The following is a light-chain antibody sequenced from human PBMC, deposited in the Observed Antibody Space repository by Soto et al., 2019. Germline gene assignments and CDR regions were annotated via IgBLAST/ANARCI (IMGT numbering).Light chain of an antibody. J-gene: IGLJ1*01. V-gene: IGLV2-18*02. CDR2: EVS. CDR1: SSDVGSYNR. CDR3: SSYAGSTNIV. Sequence: QSLLTQPPSVSGSPGQSVAISCTGTSSDVGSYNRVSWYQQPPGTAPKVMIYEVSNRPSGVPDRFSGSKSGNTASLTISGLQAEDEADYYCSSYAGSTNIVFGIGTKVTVL.